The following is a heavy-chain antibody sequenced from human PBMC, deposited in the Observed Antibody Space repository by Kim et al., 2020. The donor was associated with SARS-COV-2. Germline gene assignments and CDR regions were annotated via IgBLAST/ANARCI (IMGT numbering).Heavy chain of an antibody. CDR3: AKWGRSSAWPNWFDP. V-gene: IGHV4-34*01. D-gene: IGHD6-13*01. Sequence: NPSLKSRVTISADMSKNQLSLRVTSLTAADTAVYYCAKWGRSSAWPNWFDPWGQGTQVTVSS. J-gene: IGHJ5*02.